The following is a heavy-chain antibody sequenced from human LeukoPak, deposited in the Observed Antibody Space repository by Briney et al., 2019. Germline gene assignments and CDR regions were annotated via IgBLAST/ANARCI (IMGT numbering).Heavy chain of an antibody. CDR3: ARGGSSGWYDYFDY. CDR1: GGSISSGGYS. Sequence: SQTLSLTCAVSGGSISSGGYSWSWIRQPPGKGLEWIGYIYHSGSTYYNPSLKSRVTISVDRSKNQFSLKLSSVTAADTAVYYCARGGSSGWYDYFDYWGQGTLVTVSS. V-gene: IGHV4-30-2*01. J-gene: IGHJ4*02. D-gene: IGHD6-19*01. CDR2: IYHSGST.